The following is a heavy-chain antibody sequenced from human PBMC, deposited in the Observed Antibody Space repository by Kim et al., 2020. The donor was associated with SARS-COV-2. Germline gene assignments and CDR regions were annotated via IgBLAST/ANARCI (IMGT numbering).Heavy chain of an antibody. J-gene: IGHJ4*02. CDR3: ARQPRGEWELTIFDY. Sequence: PSPKSRVTIPVDTSQNQFSRKLSSVTAADTAVYYCARQPRGEWELTIFDYWGQGTLVTVSS. D-gene: IGHD1-26*01. V-gene: IGHV4-39*01.